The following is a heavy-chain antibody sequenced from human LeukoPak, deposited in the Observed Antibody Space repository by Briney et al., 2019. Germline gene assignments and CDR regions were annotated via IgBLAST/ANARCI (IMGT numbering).Heavy chain of an antibody. CDR3: AGEYCTNGVCYLVDAFDI. CDR2: IYYSGST. D-gene: IGHD2-8*01. V-gene: IGHV4-39*07. J-gene: IGHJ3*02. CDR1: GGSISSTTYY. Sequence: SETLSLTCTVSGGSISSTTYYWGWIRQPPGKGLEWIGSIYYSGSTYYSPSLKSRVTISVNTSKKQFSLKLSSVTAADTAVYYCAGEYCTNGVCYLVDAFDIWGQGTMVTVSS.